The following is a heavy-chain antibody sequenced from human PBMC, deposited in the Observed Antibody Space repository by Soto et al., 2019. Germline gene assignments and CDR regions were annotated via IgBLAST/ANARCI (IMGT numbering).Heavy chain of an antibody. V-gene: IGHV4-4*02. CDR1: GASISNYNW. CDR2: IYHSGST. D-gene: IGHD3-22*01. J-gene: IGHJ6*02. Sequence: SETLSLTCVVSGASISNYNWWTWVRQAPGKGLEWIGEIYHSGSTNYNPSPKSRVTISVDKSKNQFSLKLSSVTAADTAVYYCARSPDSSGYYPRRYYYGMDVWGQGTTVTVSS. CDR3: ARSPDSSGYYPRRYYYGMDV.